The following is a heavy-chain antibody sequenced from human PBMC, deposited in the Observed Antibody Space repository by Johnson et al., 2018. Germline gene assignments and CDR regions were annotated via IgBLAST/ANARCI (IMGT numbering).Heavy chain of an antibody. CDR3: ATDIRCSSGGSQR. CDR2: IYYSGST. J-gene: IGHJ1*01. D-gene: IGHD6-19*01. Sequence: QVQLQESGPGLVKPSETLSLTCTVSGGSLSSYHWSWIRQPPGKGLEWLGYIYYSGSTNYNPSLKSLVNISVDMSKNQFSLKLSSVTAADTAVYYCATDIRCSSGGSQRWGEGTLVTVSS. CDR1: GGSLSSYH. V-gene: IGHV4-59*01.